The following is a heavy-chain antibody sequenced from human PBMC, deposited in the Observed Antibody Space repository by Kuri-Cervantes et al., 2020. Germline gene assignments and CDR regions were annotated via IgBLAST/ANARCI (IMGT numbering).Heavy chain of an antibody. Sequence: GSLRLSCAVYDGSFSGYYWSWIRQPPGKGLEWIGEINHRGSTNYNPSLKSRVTISVDTSKNQFSLKLSSVTAADTAVYYCARTSGYYVNWGQGTLVTVSS. D-gene: IGHD3-22*01. V-gene: IGHV4-34*01. J-gene: IGHJ4*02. CDR1: DGSFSGYY. CDR3: ARTSGYYVN. CDR2: INHRGST.